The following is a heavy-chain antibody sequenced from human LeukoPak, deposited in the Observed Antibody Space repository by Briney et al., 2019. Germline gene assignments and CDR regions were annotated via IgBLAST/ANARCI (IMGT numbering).Heavy chain of an antibody. CDR3: ATDRDWIFAF. CDR1: GFTFADYT. D-gene: IGHD1-1*01. Sequence: GGSLRLSCAASGFTFADYTMNWVRQAPGKGLEWVSIIPPDSNYIRYADSVKGRFTVSRDNARTSLYLQMNSLRAEDTAVYYCATDRDWIFAFWGQGALVTVSS. CDR2: IPPDSNYI. V-gene: IGHV3-21*01. J-gene: IGHJ4*02.